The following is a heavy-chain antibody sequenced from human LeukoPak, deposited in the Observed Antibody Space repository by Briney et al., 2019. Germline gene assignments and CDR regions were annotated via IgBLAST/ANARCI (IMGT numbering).Heavy chain of an antibody. D-gene: IGHD2-2*01. Sequence: GGSLRLSCAASRFSFSSYAMTWVRQAPGKGLEWVSSISGGSGSTYYADSVKGRFSISRDKSENTLSLQMNSLRADDTAVYYCAKGQGYDYYYGMDVWGQGTTVTVSS. J-gene: IGHJ6*02. CDR1: RFSFSSYA. CDR3: AKGQGYDYYYGMDV. V-gene: IGHV3-23*01. CDR2: ISGGSGST.